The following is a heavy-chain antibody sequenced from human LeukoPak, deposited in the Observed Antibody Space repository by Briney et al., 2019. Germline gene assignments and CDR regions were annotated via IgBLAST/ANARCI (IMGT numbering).Heavy chain of an antibody. D-gene: IGHD3-10*01. CDR1: GYTFTGHY. V-gene: IGHV1-46*01. Sequence: GASVKVSCKASGYTFTGHYMHWVRQAPGQGLEWMGLINPSGGSTSYAQKFQGRVTMTRDTSTSTVYMELSSLRSEDTAVYYCARDRAYMVRGVIIMGDNWFDPRGQGTLVTVSS. J-gene: IGHJ5*02. CDR3: ARDRAYMVRGVIIMGDNWFDP. CDR2: INPSGGST.